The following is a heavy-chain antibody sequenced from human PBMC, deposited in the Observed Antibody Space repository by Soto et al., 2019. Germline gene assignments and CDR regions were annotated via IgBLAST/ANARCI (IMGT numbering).Heavy chain of an antibody. CDR3: ARSSHKESWFDP. CDR2: IHASGNT. V-gene: IGHV4-4*07. CDR1: GGSLNNFY. J-gene: IGHJ5*02. D-gene: IGHD6-19*01. Sequence: SETLSLTCSVSGGSLNNFYWNWIRQTAGKGLEWIGRIHASGNTNYNPSLKSRATLSVDTSKNQFSLKVRSVTAADTAVYYCARSSHKESWFDPWGQGTLVTVSS.